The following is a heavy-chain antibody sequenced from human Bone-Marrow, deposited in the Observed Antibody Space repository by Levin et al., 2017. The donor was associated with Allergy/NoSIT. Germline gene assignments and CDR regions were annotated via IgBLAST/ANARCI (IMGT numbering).Heavy chain of an antibody. V-gene: IGHV1-18*01. Sequence: ASVKVSCKASGYTFTSYGISWVRQAPGQGLEWMGWISAYNGNTNYAQKLQGRVTMTTDTSTSTAYMELRSLRSDDTAVYYCARDVYYYDSSGYPYWGQGTLVTVSS. D-gene: IGHD3-22*01. CDR3: ARDVYYYDSSGYPY. CDR1: GYTFTSYG. J-gene: IGHJ4*02. CDR2: ISAYNGNT.